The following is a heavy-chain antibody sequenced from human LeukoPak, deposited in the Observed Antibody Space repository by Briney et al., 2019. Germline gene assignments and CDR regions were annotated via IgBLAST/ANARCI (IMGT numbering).Heavy chain of an antibody. CDR1: GYTFTSHG. V-gene: IGHV1-18*01. CDR3: ARDLEAVAGPNWFDP. CDR2: ISAYNGNT. Sequence: ASVKVSCKASGYTFTSHGISWVRQAPGQGLEWMGWISAYNGNTNYAQKLQGRVTMTTDTSTSTAYMELRSLRSDDTAVYYCARDLEAVAGPNWFDPWGQGTLVTVSS. J-gene: IGHJ5*02. D-gene: IGHD6-19*01.